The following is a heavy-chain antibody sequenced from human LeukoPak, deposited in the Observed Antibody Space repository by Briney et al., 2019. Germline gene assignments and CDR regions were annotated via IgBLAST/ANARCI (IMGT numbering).Heavy chain of an antibody. CDR3: ARRDGWYGSSGVDWYFDL. CDR1: GGSISSGDYY. J-gene: IGHJ2*01. Sequence: SQTLSLTCTVSGGSISSGDYYWSWIRQPPGKGLEWIGYIYYSGSTYYNPSLKSRVTISVDTSKNQFSLKLSSVTAADTAVYNCARRDGWYGSSGVDWYFDLWGRGTLVTVSS. CDR2: IYYSGST. D-gene: IGHD6-19*01. V-gene: IGHV4-30-4*08.